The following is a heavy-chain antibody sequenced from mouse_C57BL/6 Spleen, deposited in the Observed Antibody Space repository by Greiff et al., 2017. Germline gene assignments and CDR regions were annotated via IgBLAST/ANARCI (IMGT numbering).Heavy chain of an antibody. D-gene: IGHD2-14*01. J-gene: IGHJ4*01. Sequence: EVKVVESGGGLVKPGGSLKLSCAASGFTFSDYGMHWVRQAPEKGLEWVAYISSGSSTIYYADTVKGRFTISRDNAKNTLFLQMTSLRSEDTAMYYCARPRGTGAMDYWGQGTSVTVSS. CDR1: GFTFSDYG. CDR2: ISSGSSTI. CDR3: ARPRGTGAMDY. V-gene: IGHV5-17*01.